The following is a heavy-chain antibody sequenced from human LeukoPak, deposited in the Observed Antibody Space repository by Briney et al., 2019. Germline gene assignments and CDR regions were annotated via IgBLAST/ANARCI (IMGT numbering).Heavy chain of an antibody. CDR1: GFTFSSYA. J-gene: IGHJ4*02. V-gene: IGHV3-23*01. CDR2: ISGSGGST. Sequence: SGGSLRLSCAASGFTFSSYAMSWVRQAPGKGLEWVSAISGSGGSTFYADSVKGRFTISRDNSKNTLYLQMNSLKTEDTAVYYCTTDCHTFGVVFDYWGQGTLVTVSS. D-gene: IGHD3-3*01. CDR3: TTDCHTFGVVFDY.